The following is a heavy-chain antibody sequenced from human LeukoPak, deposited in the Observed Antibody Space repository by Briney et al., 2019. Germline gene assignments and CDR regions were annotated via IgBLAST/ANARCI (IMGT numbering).Heavy chain of an antibody. V-gene: IGHV3-21*01. Sequence: GGSLRLSCAASGFTFTNFWMNWIRRAPGKGLEWVSSISSSSSYKYYADSLKGRFTISRDNAKNSLYLQVNSLRAEDTAVYYCARINDIDNSYHLDFWGHGTLVTVSS. D-gene: IGHD2-15*01. CDR1: GFTFTNFW. CDR3: ARINDIDNSYHLDF. J-gene: IGHJ4*01. CDR2: ISSSSSYK.